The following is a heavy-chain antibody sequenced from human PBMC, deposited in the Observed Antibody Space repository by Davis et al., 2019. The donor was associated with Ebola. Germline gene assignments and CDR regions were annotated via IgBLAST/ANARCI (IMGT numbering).Heavy chain of an antibody. CDR1: GFTFSDHY. CDR3: AKVEGGITMIVVGFDY. V-gene: IGHV3-23*01. CDR2: ISGSGGST. D-gene: IGHD3-22*01. Sequence: GESLKISCAASGFTFSDHYMDWVRQAPGKGLEWVSAISGSGGSTYYADSVKGRFTISRDNSKNTLYLQMNSLRAEDTAVYYCAKVEGGITMIVVGFDYWGQGTLVTVSS. J-gene: IGHJ4*02.